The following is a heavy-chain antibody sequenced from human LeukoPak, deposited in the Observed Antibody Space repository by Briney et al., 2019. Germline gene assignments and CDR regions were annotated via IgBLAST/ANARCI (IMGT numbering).Heavy chain of an antibody. V-gene: IGHV4-59*08. D-gene: IGHD2-2*01. CDR3: ARATGVVPAHNWFDP. J-gene: IGHJ5*02. CDR2: IYYSGST. CDR1: GGSISSYY. Sequence: SETLSLTCTVSGGSISSYYWSWIRQPPGKGLEWIGYIYYSGSTNYNPSLKSRVTISVDTSKNQFSLKLSSVTAADTAVYYCARATGVVPAHNWFDPWGQGTLVTVSS.